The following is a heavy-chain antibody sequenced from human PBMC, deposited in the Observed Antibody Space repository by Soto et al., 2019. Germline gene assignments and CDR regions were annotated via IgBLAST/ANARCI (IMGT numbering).Heavy chain of an antibody. CDR1: GFTFSSYA. CDR3: AKSGRIYHYYYYMDV. Sequence: GGSLRLSCAASGFTFSSYAMSWVRQAPGKGLEWVSAISGSGGSTYYADSVKGRFTISRDNSKNTLYLQMNSLRAEDTAVYYCAKSGRIYHYYYYMDVWGKGTTVTVSS. D-gene: IGHD2-15*01. CDR2: ISGSGGST. J-gene: IGHJ6*03. V-gene: IGHV3-23*01.